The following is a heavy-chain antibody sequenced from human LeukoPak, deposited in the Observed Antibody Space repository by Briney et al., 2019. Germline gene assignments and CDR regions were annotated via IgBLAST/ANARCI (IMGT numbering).Heavy chain of an antibody. D-gene: IGHD6-19*01. CDR3: ASSIAVAGVSGAFDI. J-gene: IGHJ3*02. CDR1: GYSFTSYW. V-gene: IGHV5-10-1*01. Sequence: GESLKISCKGSGYSFTSYWISWVRQMPGKGLEWMGRIDPSDSYTNYSPSFQGHVTISADKSISSAYLQWSSLKASDTAMYYCASSIAVAGVSGAFDIWGQGTMVTVSS. CDR2: IDPSDSYT.